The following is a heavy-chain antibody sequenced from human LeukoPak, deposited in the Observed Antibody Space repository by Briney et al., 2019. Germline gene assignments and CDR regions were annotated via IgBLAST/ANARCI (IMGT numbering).Heavy chain of an antibody. Sequence: ASVKVSCKASGYTFTSYGISWVRQAPGQGLEWMGWISAYNGNTNYAQKLQGRVTMTADTSTSSAYMELRSLRSDDTAVYYCXXXXXXXXXXXXXXXXXXXXXYGMDVWGQGTTVTVSS. CDR1: GYTFTSYG. CDR3: XXXXXXXXXXXXXXXXXXXXXYGMDV. J-gene: IGHJ6*02. CDR2: ISAYNGNT. V-gene: IGHV1-18*01.